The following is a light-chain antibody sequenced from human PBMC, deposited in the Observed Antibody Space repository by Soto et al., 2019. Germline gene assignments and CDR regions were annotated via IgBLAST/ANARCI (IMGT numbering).Light chain of an antibody. V-gene: IGLV2-8*01. Sequence: QSVLTQPPSASGSLGQSVTFSCTGTSSDVGAYNYVSWYQQHPGKAPTLVIYDVNKRPSGVPYRFSGSKSGNTASLTVSGLQAEDEADFYCSSYAGNNNFVFGGGTKLTVL. CDR1: SSDVGAYNY. CDR2: DVN. CDR3: SSYAGNNNFV. J-gene: IGLJ2*01.